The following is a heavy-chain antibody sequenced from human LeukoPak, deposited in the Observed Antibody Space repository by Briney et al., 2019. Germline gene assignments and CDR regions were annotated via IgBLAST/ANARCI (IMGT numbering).Heavy chain of an antibody. CDR1: GFTFSSYT. CDR3: ARGERGYSYGSLGY. J-gene: IGHJ4*02. Sequence: GGSLRLSCAASGFTFSSYTMSWVPQAPGKGLEWVANIKQDGSEKYYVDSVKGRFTISRDNAKNSLYLQMNSLRAEDTAVYYCARGERGYSYGSLGYWGQGTLVTVSS. CDR2: IKQDGSEK. D-gene: IGHD5-18*01. V-gene: IGHV3-7*04.